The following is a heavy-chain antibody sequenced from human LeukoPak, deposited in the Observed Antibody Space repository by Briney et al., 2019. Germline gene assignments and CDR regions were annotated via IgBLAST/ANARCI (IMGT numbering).Heavy chain of an antibody. CDR1: GGSISSGDYY. D-gene: IGHD2-15*01. CDR2: IYYSGST. CDR3: ARVADCSGGSCGYYFDY. Sequence: SQTLSLTCTVSGGSISSGDYYWSWIRQPPGKGLEWIGYIYYSGSTYYNPSLKSRVTISVDTSKSQFSLKLSSVTAADTAVYYCARVADCSGGSCGYYFDYWGQGTLVTVSS. J-gene: IGHJ4*02. V-gene: IGHV4-30-4*01.